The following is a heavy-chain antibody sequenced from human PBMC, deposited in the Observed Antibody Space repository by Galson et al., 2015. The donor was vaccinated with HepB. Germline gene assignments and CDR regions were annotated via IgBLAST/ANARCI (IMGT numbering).Heavy chain of an antibody. CDR3: VREGGYDYVWGTYSGAYFES. CDR2: ITRTSNTI. Sequence: SLRLSCAGSGFDFVRTTMNWVRQTPGKGLEWVSSITRTSNTIYYRDSVKGRFTISRDNAKNSLFLQMNSLGGDDTGVYYCVREGGYDYVWGTYSGAYFESWGQGTLVTVSS. V-gene: IGHV3-21*06. CDR1: GFDFVRTT. J-gene: IGHJ4*02. D-gene: IGHD3-16*01.